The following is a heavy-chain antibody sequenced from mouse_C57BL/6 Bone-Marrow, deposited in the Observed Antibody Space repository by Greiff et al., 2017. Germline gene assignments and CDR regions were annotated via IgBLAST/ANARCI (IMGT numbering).Heavy chain of an antibody. D-gene: IGHD3-2*02. Sequence: EVQVVESGGDLVKPGGSLKLSCAASGFTFSSYGMSWVRQTPDKRLEWVATISSGGSYTYYPYSVKGRFTISRDNAKNTLYLQMSSLKSEDTAMYYCARRRQLRLFDYWGQGTTLTVSS. CDR1: GFTFSSYG. CDR2: ISSGGSYT. J-gene: IGHJ2*01. V-gene: IGHV5-6*01. CDR3: ARRRQLRLFDY.